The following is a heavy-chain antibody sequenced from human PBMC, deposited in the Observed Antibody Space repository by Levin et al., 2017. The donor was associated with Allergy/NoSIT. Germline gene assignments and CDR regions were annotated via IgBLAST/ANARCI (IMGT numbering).Heavy chain of an antibody. D-gene: IGHD3-3*01. J-gene: IGHJ5*02. V-gene: IGHV3-23*01. CDR3: ARGALFGVAPNWFDP. CDR2: ISGSGVST. Sequence: GGSLRLSCAASRFTFSSHAMSWVRQAPGKGLEWASTISGSGVSTYYADSVKGRFTISRDNSKNTLYLQMNSLRAEDTAVYYCARGALFGVAPNWFDPWGQGTLVTVSS. CDR1: RFTFSSHA.